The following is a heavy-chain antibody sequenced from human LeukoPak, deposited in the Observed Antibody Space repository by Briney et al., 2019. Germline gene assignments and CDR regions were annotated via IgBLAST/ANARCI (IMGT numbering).Heavy chain of an antibody. J-gene: IGHJ4*02. V-gene: IGHV1-18*01. CDR2: ISVHDGHT. D-gene: IGHD2-15*01. Sequence: WASVKVSCKTSGYSFGNYGVTWERQAPGRGLEWMGWISVHDGHTNYAEKFQDRVTMTADTSTNTAYMELTSLRSDDTAVYYCARYGCNSLACYEDYWGQGTLVTVSS. CDR1: GYSFGNYG. CDR3: ARYGCNSLACYEDY.